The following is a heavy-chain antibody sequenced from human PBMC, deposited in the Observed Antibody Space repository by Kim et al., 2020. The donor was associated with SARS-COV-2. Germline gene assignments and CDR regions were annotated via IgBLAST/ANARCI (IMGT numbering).Heavy chain of an antibody. V-gene: IGHV1-46*01. CDR2: INPSGGST. CDR1: GYTFTSYY. J-gene: IGHJ4*02. Sequence: ASVKVSCKASGYTFTSYYMHWVRQAPGQGLEWMGIINPSGGSTSYAQKFQGRVTMTRDTSTSTVYMELSSLRSEDTAVYYCARAEYTGITMIVVAPFDYWGQGTLVTVSS. D-gene: IGHD3-22*01. CDR3: ARAEYTGITMIVVAPFDY.